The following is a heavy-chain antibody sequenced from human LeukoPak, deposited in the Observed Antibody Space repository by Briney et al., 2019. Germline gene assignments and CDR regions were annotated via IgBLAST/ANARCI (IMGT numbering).Heavy chain of an antibody. D-gene: IGHD3-22*01. Sequence: ASVKVSCKASGYTFTSYGISWVRQAPGQGLEWMGWISAYNGNTNYAQKLQGRVTMTTDTSTSTAYMELRSLRSDDTAVYYCARSVQVNNNYDRSGYYFDYWGQGTLVTVSS. J-gene: IGHJ4*02. CDR2: ISAYNGNT. CDR3: ARSVQVNNNYDRSGYYFDY. V-gene: IGHV1-18*01. CDR1: GYTFTSYG.